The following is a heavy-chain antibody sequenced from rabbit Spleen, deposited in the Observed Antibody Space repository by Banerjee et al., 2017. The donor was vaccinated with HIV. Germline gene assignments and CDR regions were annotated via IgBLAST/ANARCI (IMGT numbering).Heavy chain of an antibody. CDR1: GFTISSTYW. Sequence: QSLEESGGDLVKPGASLTLTCTASGFTISSTYWMCWFRQAPGRGLDWIACIYGGSYKYASWAKGLFTISKTSSTTVTLQMTSLTSADTATYFCARDPYVVYGDVDLWGPGTLVTVS. J-gene: IGHJ4*01. CDR3: ARDPYVVYGDVDL. CDR2: IYGGSY. V-gene: IGHV1S40*01. D-gene: IGHD2-1*01.